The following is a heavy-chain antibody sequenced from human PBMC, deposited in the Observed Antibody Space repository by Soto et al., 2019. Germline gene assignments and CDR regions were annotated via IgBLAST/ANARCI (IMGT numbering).Heavy chain of an antibody. CDR1: GFTFVDYS. J-gene: IGHJ4*02. CDR2: ITWDGVST. V-gene: IGHV3-43*01. Sequence: EVQLVETGGVVVQPGGSGRLSCVASGFTFVDYSMHWVRQAPGKGLEWVSLITWDGVSTFYADSLKGRFTISRDNSKNSLYLQMNSLRTEDTALYYCSKEKDRIFHYWGQGTLVTVSS. CDR3: SKEKDRIFHY. D-gene: IGHD3-16*02.